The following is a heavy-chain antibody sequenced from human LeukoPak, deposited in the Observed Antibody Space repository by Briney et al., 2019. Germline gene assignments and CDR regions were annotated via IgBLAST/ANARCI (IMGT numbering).Heavy chain of an antibody. V-gene: IGHV4-59*01. D-gene: IGHD4-11*01. Sequence: SETLSLTRTVSGGSINSYYWSWIRQPPGKGLEWIGYIYYSGSTNHNPSLKSRVTMSVDTSKNQFSLKLSSVTAADTAVYYCARIRYSNYSLDYWGRGTLVTVSS. CDR3: ARIRYSNYSLDY. J-gene: IGHJ4*02. CDR2: IYYSGST. CDR1: GGSINSYY.